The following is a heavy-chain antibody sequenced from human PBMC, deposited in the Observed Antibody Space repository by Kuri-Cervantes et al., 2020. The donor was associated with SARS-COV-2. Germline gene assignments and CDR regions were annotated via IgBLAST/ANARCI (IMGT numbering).Heavy chain of an antibody. J-gene: IGHJ5*02. V-gene: IGHV4-61*10. D-gene: IGHD3-3*01. Sequence: SETLSLTCTVSDGSISSGSYYWSWIRQPAGKGLEWIGYIYYSWSTNYNPSLKSRVTISVDTSKNQFSLKLSSVTAADTAVYYCAKYGTDDYLSTYFGRGSWIDPWGQGTLVTVSS. CDR3: AKYGTDDYLSTYFGRGSWIDP. CDR2: IYYSWST. CDR1: DGSISSGSYY.